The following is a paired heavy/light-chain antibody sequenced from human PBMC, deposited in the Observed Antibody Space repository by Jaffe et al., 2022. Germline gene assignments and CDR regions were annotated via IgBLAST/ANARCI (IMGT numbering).Heavy chain of an antibody. J-gene: IGHJ4*02. CDR2: MQDDRTNK. V-gene: IGHV3-30*02. CDR1: GFIFGACG. D-gene: IGHD3-3*01. CDR3: AKDPPPAITIFGNYYFDS. Sequence: QFQLVESGGGVVQPGGSLRLSCAASGFIFGACGMHWVRQAPGKGLEWVAFMQDDRTNKLYADSVKGRFTISRDNSKSTLYLQMNSLRPEDTAVYYCAKDPPPAITIFGNYYFDSWGQGTLVTVSS.
Light chain of an antibody. V-gene: IGKV3-11*01. Sequence: DIVLTQSPATLSLSPGDRVTLSCRASQSVKSSLAWYQQRPGQAPRLLIYDASNRATGIPARFSGSGSGTDFTLTISSLDPEDFAVYYCQQRSTWPLTFGGGTKVELK. CDR2: DAS. CDR3: QQRSTWPLT. J-gene: IGKJ4*01. CDR1: QSVKSS.